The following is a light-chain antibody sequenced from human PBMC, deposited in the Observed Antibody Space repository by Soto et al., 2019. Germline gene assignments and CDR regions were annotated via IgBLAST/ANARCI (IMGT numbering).Light chain of an antibody. V-gene: IGKV1-5*01. CDR1: QSISTW. J-gene: IGKJ1*01. CDR2: DAS. CDR3: QQYRAYPWT. Sequence: DIQMTQSPSTLSASVGAGVTITCRASQSISTWLAWYQQKPGKAPKLLTYDASTLERGVPSRFSGSGSGTEFTLTIGSLQPDDFATYYCQQYRAYPWTFGQGTKVEFK.